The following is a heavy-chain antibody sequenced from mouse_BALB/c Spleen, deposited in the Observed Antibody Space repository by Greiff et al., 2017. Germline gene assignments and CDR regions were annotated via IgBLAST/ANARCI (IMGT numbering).Heavy chain of an antibody. CDR2: IYPSDSYT. Sequence: QVQLQQPGAELVRPGASVKLSCKASGYTFTSYWINWVKQRPGQGLEWIGNIYPSDSYTNYNQKFKDKATLTVDKSSITTYMQLSSPTSEDSAVYYCTINSDYSYSMDYWGQGTSVTVSS. V-gene: IGHV1-69*02. D-gene: IGHD2-4*01. CDR1: GYTFTSYW. J-gene: IGHJ4*01. CDR3: TINSDYSYSMDY.